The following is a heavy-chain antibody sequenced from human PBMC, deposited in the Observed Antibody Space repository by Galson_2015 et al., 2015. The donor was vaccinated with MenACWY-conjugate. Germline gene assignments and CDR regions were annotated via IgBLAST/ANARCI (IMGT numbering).Heavy chain of an antibody. CDR3: ARDQESPGQTDY. CDR1: GFTFSSYA. CDR2: ISGSGGST. J-gene: IGHJ4*02. V-gene: IGHV3-23*01. D-gene: IGHD2-8*02. Sequence: SLRLSCAASGFTFSSYAMSWVRQAPGKGLEWDSAISGSGGSTYYAGSVKGRLTISRDNSKNTLFLQMNSLRAEDTAVYYCARDQESPGQTDYWGQGTLVTVSS.